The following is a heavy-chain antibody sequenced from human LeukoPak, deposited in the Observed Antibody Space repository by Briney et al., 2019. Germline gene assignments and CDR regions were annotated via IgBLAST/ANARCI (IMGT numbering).Heavy chain of an antibody. J-gene: IGHJ4*02. CDR1: GFTFSSYA. CDR3: ARVNSGSYWGYFDY. Sequence: GGSLRLSCAASGFTFSSYAMHWVRQAPGKGLEWVAVISYDGSNKYYADSVKGRFTISRDNSRNTLYPQMNSLRAEDTAVYYCARVNSGSYWGYFDYWGQGTLVTVSS. CDR2: ISYDGSNK. D-gene: IGHD1-26*01. V-gene: IGHV3-30*04.